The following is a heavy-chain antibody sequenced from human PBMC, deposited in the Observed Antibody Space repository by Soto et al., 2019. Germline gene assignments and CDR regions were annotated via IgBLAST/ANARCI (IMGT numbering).Heavy chain of an antibody. CDR2: ISGSGGST. Sequence: EVQLLESGGGLVQPGGSLRLSCTASGFTFSSYAMSWVRQAPGKGLEWVSAISGSGGSTYYAVSVKGRFTISRDNSKNTLYLQMNSLRAEDTAVYYCAKENGSGSYIGSAFDIWGQGTMVTVSS. D-gene: IGHD3-10*01. CDR1: GFTFSSYA. V-gene: IGHV3-23*01. CDR3: AKENGSGSYIGSAFDI. J-gene: IGHJ3*02.